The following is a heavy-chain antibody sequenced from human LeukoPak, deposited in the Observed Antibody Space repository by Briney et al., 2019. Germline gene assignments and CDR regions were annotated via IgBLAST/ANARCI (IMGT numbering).Heavy chain of an antibody. CDR1: GGSISSATYY. Sequence: SQTLSLTCTVSGGSISSATYYWSWFRQPAGKELEWIGRISASGSTNYSPSLKSRLTISVDTSKHQFSLKLSSVTATDTAVYYCARATLGASFSMDVWGQGTTVTVSS. CDR3: ARATLGASFSMDV. V-gene: IGHV4-61*02. D-gene: IGHD1-26*01. J-gene: IGHJ6*02. CDR2: ISASGST.